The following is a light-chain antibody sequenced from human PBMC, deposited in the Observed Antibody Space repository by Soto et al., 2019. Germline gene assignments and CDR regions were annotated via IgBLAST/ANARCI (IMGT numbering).Light chain of an antibody. J-gene: IGKJ1*01. Sequence: DIQMTQSPSTLSASVGDRVTITCRASQSISSWLAWYQQKPGKAPKLLIYDASSLESGVPSRFSGSGSGTEFSLTIHTLQPEDAATYYCLQVANFPRTFGQGTKVDIK. CDR2: DAS. CDR3: LQVANFPRT. V-gene: IGKV1-5*01. CDR1: QSISSW.